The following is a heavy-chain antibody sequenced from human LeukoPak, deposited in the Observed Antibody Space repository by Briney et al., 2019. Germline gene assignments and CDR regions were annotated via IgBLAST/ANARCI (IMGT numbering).Heavy chain of an antibody. CDR2: IWYDGSNK. CDR3: ARDWEYYYGSALY. D-gene: IGHD3-10*01. V-gene: IGHV3-33*01. Sequence: GGSLRLSCAASGFTFSSYGMHWVRQAPGKGLEWVAVIWYDGSNKYYADSVKGRFTISRDNSKNTLYLQMNSLRAEDTAVYYCARDWEYYYGSALYWGQGTLVTVSS. CDR1: GFTFSSYG. J-gene: IGHJ4*02.